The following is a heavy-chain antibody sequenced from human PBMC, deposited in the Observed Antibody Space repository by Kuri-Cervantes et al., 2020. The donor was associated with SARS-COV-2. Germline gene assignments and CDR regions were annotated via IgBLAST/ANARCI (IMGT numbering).Heavy chain of an antibody. D-gene: IGHD2-8*02. CDR2: IKQDGSEK. CDR1: GFTFSSYW. V-gene: IGHV3-7*01. J-gene: IGHJ6*02. CDR3: ARDTGGTMIYYYYYYGMDV. Sequence: LSLTCAASGFTFSSYWMSWVRQAPGKGLEWVANIKQDGSEKYYVDSVKGRFTISRDNAKNSLYLQMNSLRAEDTAVYYYARDTGGTMIYYYYYYGMDVWGQGTTVTVSS.